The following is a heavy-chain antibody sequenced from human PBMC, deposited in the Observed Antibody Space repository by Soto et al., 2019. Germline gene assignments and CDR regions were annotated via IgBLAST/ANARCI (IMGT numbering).Heavy chain of an antibody. CDR3: ARDDTPSSGWYRLFDY. V-gene: IGHV3-33*01. D-gene: IGHD6-19*01. CDR1: GFTFSSYG. J-gene: IGHJ4*02. Sequence: GGSLRLSCAASGFTFSSYGMHWVRQAPGKGLEWVAVIWYDGSNKYYADSVKGRFTISRDNSKNTLYLQMNSLRAEDTAVYYCARDDTPSSGWYRLFDYWGQGTLVTVSS. CDR2: IWYDGSNK.